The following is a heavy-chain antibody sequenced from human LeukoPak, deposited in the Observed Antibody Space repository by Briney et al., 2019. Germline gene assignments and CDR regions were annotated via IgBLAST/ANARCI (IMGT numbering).Heavy chain of an antibody. Sequence: ASVKVSCKASGYTFTGYCMHWVRQAPGQGLEWMGWINPNSGGTNYAQKFQGRVTMTRDTSISTAYMELSRLRSDDTAVYYCARGTEDSSGYSISGYYYYGMDVWGQGTTVTVSS. CDR3: ARGTEDSSGYSISGYYYYGMDV. D-gene: IGHD3-22*01. CDR2: INPNSGGT. J-gene: IGHJ6*02. V-gene: IGHV1-2*02. CDR1: GYTFTGYC.